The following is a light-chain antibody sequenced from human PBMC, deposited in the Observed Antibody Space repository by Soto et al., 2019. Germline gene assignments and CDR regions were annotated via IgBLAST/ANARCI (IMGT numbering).Light chain of an antibody. CDR3: QAWDSTTVV. CDR1: KLGNKY. Sequence: SYELTQPPSVSVSPGQTASITCSGDKLGNKYASWYQQKPGQSPVLVIYQDTKRPSGIPERFSGSNSGNTATLTIGGSQAMDEADYYCQAWDSTTVVFGGGTQLTVL. CDR2: QDT. V-gene: IGLV3-1*01. J-gene: IGLJ2*01.